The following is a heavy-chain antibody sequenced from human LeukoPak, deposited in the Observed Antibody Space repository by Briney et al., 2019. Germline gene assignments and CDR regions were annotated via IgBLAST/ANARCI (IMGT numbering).Heavy chain of an antibody. Sequence: SETLSLTCAVYGGSFSGYYWSWIRQPPGKGLEWIGEINHSGSTNYNPSLKSRVTISVDTSKNQFSLKLSSVTAADTAVYYCARGQKRYCYDSSGYPLKSWGQGTLVTVSS. V-gene: IGHV4-34*01. CDR2: INHSGST. CDR3: ARGQKRYCYDSSGYPLKS. J-gene: IGHJ4*02. D-gene: IGHD3-22*01. CDR1: GGSFSGYY.